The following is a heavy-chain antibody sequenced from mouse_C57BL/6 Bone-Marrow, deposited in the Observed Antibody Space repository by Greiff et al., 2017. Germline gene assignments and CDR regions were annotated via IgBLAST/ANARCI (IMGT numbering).Heavy chain of an antibody. CDR1: GYTFTDYE. J-gene: IGHJ1*03. Sequence: QVQLQQSGAELVRPGASVTLSCKASGYTFTDYEMAWVKQTPVHGLEWIGAIDPENGGTAYNQKFKGKAILTADKSSSTAYMELRSLTSEDSAVYYCTSGGGIYYDYEDVWGTGTTVTVSS. D-gene: IGHD2-4*01. CDR2: IDPENGGT. CDR3: TSGGGIYYDYEDV. V-gene: IGHV1-15*01.